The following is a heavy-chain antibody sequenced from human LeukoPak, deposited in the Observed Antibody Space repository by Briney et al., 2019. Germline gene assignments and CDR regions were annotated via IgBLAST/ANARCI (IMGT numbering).Heavy chain of an antibody. J-gene: IGHJ4*02. D-gene: IGHD2-2*01. Sequence: GGSLRLSCAASGFTFSSYAMSWVRQAPRKGLEWVSAISGSGGSTYYADSVKGRFTTSRDNSKNTLYLQMNSLRAEDTAVYYCAKGYCSSTSCYLSGKYYFDYWGQGTLVTVSS. V-gene: IGHV3-23*01. CDR3: AKGYCSSTSCYLSGKYYFDY. CDR1: GFTFSSYA. CDR2: ISGSGGST.